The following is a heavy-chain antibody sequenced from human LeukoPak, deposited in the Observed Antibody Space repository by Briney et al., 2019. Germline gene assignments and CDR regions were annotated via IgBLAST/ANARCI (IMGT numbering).Heavy chain of an antibody. D-gene: IGHD6-19*01. Sequence: GGSLRLSCAASGFTFSSYAMHWVRQAPGKGLEWVAVISYDGSNKYYADSVKGRFTISRDNSKNTLYLQMNSLRAEDTAVYYCARDGGSGWYSKNWFDPWGQGTLVTVSS. CDR1: GFTFSSYA. J-gene: IGHJ5*02. CDR2: ISYDGSNK. CDR3: ARDGGSGWYSKNWFDP. V-gene: IGHV3-30-3*01.